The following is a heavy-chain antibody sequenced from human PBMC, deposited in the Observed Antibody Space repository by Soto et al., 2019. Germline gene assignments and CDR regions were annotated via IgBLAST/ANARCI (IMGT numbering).Heavy chain of an antibody. CDR3: TRGRRRTQVGIDY. V-gene: IGHV4-59*01. J-gene: IGHJ4*02. CDR1: GCSISSYY. Sequence: SETLSLTCTVSGCSISSYYWSWIRQPPGKGLEWIGYIYYSGSTNYNPSLKSRVTISVDTSKNQSSLKLSSVTAAEPVVYYWTRGRRRTQVGIDYWGQGTLVTVSS. D-gene: IGHD1-26*01. CDR2: IYYSGST.